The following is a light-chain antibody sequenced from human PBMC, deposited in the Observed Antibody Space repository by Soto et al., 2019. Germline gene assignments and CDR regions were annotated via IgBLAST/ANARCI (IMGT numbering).Light chain of an antibody. CDR3: QKYSSVPV. CDR2: AAS. J-gene: IGKJ3*01. CDR1: QGIRNF. V-gene: IGKV1-27*01. Sequence: DIQMTQSPTSLSASVGDRVTITCRASQGIRNFVAWYQQKPVKAPKLLIYAASTLQSGVPSRFSGSGSGTDCTLTINSLQPEDVATYSCQKYSSVPVFGPGTKVEIK.